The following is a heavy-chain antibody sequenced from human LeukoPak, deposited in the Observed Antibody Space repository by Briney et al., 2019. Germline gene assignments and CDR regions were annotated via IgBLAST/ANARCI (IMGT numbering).Heavy chain of an antibody. J-gene: IGHJ4*02. D-gene: IGHD4-17*01. CDR1: GFTFSTYS. Sequence: GGSLRLSCVASGFTFSTYSMNWVRQAPGKGLEWVSSISTIGSYIYFADSLKGRFTISRDNAKNSLYLQMNSLRAEDTAVYYCARDPYGDYAFDFWGQGTMVTVSS. CDR3: ARDPYGDYAFDF. V-gene: IGHV3-21*01. CDR2: ISTIGSYI.